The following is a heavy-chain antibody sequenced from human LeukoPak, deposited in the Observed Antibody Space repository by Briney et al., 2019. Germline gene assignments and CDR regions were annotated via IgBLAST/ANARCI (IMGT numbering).Heavy chain of an antibody. V-gene: IGHV3-23*01. CDR3: VKNVRRLGYYDF. CDR1: GFPFGYYG. J-gene: IGHJ4*02. D-gene: IGHD3-10*02. Sequence: GGSLRLSCVASGFPFGYYGMSWVRQPPGKGLEWVSFISGSTTVIYYANSVKGRFTISRDNSTNMLYLQMNSRRVHDTAVYYWVKNVRRLGYYDFWGQGTLVTVSS. CDR2: ISGSTTVI.